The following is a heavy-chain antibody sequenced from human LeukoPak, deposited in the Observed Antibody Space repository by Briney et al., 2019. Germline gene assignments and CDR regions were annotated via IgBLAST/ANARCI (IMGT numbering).Heavy chain of an antibody. V-gene: IGHV4-39*07. J-gene: IGHJ4*02. Sequence: SETLSLTCTVSGGSMGSSTYYWGWIRQPPGKGLEWVGSIYYSGSTYYNPSLKSRVTISLHTSKNQFSLKLSSVTAADTAVYYCAREAAMTTAPHFDYWGQGTLVTVSS. CDR3: AREAAMTTAPHFDY. CDR1: GGSMGSSTYY. CDR2: IYYSGST. D-gene: IGHD5-18*01.